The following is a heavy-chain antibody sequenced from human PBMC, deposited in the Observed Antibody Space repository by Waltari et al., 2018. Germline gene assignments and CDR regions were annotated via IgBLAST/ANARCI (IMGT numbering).Heavy chain of an antibody. CDR2: IYHSGST. Sequence: VQLQESGPGLVKPSETLSLTCAVSGYSISSGYYWGWIRQPPGKGLEWIGSIYHSGSTYYNPSLKSRVTISVDTSKNQFSLKLSSVTAADTAVYYCASPLRPDYGDYGDYFDYWGQGTLVTVSS. V-gene: IGHV4-38-2*01. CDR1: GYSISSGYY. D-gene: IGHD4-17*01. J-gene: IGHJ4*02. CDR3: ASPLRPDYGDYGDYFDY.